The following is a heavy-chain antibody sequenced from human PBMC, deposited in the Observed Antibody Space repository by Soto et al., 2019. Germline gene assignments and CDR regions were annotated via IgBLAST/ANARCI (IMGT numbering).Heavy chain of an antibody. V-gene: IGHV6-1*01. J-gene: IGHJ4*02. D-gene: IGHD5-12*01. CDR1: GDSVSSDDAA. CDR2: SYYRSMWYT. Sequence: QVQLQQSGPGLVKPSETLSLTCAISGDSVSSDDAAWSWIRQSPSRGLEWLGRSYYRSMWYTDYVVSVKSRITIHPETSKNQFSLQLNSVTPEDTAVYYCARAGRSSATITGGFDFWGQGTLVTVSS. CDR3: ARAGRSSATITGGFDF.